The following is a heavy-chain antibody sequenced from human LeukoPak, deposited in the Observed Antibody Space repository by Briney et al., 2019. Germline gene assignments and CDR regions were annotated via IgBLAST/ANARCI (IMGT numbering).Heavy chain of an antibody. V-gene: IGHV1-2*02. CDR3: ARDFGRVGSQLVYYMVV. CDR2: FNPKSVDT. Sequence: ASVKVSCKASGYTFIDYYIHWVRQAPGPGLEWMGWFNPKSVDTHYAQNLQRRVTMTRDPSISTASMELSRLRSDDTALYYCARDFGRVGSQLVYYMVVWGKGTTVIVSS. J-gene: IGHJ6*03. D-gene: IGHD6-13*01. CDR1: GYTFIDYY.